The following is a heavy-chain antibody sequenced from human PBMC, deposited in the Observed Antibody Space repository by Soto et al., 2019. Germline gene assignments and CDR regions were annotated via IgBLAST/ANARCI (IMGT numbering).Heavy chain of an antibody. CDR2: IDWDDDK. CDR1: GFSLSTSGMC. CDR3: ARILSGPDYYYYLDV. D-gene: IGHD5-12*01. V-gene: IGHV2-70*11. J-gene: IGHJ6*03. Sequence: SGPTLVNPTQTLTLTCTFSGFSLSTSGMCVSWIRQPPGKALEWLARIDWDDDKYYSTSLKTRLTISKDTSKNQVVLTMTNMDPVDTATCYCARILSGPDYYYYLDVWGQGTTVPVSS.